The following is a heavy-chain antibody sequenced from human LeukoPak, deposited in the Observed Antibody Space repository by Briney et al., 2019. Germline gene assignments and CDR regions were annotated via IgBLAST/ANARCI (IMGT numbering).Heavy chain of an antibody. Sequence: GGSLRLSRAASGFTFSSYEMNWVRQAPGKGLEWVSYISSSGSTIYYADSVKGRFTISRDNAKNSLYLQMNSLRAEDTAVYYCARGYVLRYFDWLPYDAFDIWGQGTMVTVSS. D-gene: IGHD3-9*01. V-gene: IGHV3-48*03. J-gene: IGHJ3*02. CDR1: GFTFSSYE. CDR2: ISSSGSTI. CDR3: ARGYVLRYFDWLPYDAFDI.